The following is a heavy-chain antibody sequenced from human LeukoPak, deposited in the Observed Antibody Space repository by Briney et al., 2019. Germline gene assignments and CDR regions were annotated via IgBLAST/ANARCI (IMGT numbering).Heavy chain of an antibody. CDR1: GGSINSNSHH. CDR3: ARRGDILIDYAFDY. Sequence: SETLSLTCSVSGGSINSNSHHWDWIRQAPGKGLEWIGNIYYSGTTSYNPSLKSRVTISVDTSKNQFSLRLNSVTAADTAVYYCARRGDILIDYAFDYWGQGTLVSVSS. J-gene: IGHJ4*02. CDR2: IYYSGTT. D-gene: IGHD3-9*01. V-gene: IGHV4-39*01.